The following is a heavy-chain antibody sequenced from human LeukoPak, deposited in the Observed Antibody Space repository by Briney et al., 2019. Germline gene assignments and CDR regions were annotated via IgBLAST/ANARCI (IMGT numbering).Heavy chain of an antibody. CDR3: AKGYNGYDYAFDI. CDR2: ISYDGSNK. V-gene: IGHV3-30-3*01. CDR1: GFTFSTYA. J-gene: IGHJ3*02. D-gene: IGHD5-12*01. Sequence: GGSLRLSCVASGFTFSTYAIHWVRQAPGKGLEWVAVISYDGSNKLYADSVKGRLTISRDNPKSTVYLQMSSLRDEDTAVYYCAKGYNGYDYAFDIWGQGTTVIVSS.